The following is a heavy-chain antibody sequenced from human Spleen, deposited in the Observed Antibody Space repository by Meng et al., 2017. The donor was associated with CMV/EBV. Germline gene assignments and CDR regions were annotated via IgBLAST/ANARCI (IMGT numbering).Heavy chain of an antibody. J-gene: IGHJ4*02. Sequence: GGSLRLSCAASGFTFSSYAMTWVRQAPGKGLEWVSTVSGSGGSTYYADSVKGRFTISRDNAKNSLYLQMNSLRAEDTAVYYCARDFDSSGSYEVDYWGQGTLVTVSS. D-gene: IGHD3-22*01. CDR3: ARDFDSSGSYEVDY. V-gene: IGHV3-23*01. CDR2: VSGSGGST. CDR1: GFTFSSYA.